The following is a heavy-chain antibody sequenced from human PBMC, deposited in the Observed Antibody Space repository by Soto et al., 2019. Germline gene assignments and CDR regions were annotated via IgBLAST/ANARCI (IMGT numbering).Heavy chain of an antibody. CDR2: IYWDDDK. CDR3: AHRRMGIYYYDSSGFLPDY. D-gene: IGHD3-22*01. Sequence: QITLKESGPTLVKPTQTLTLTCTFSGFSLSTSGVGVGWIRQPPGKALEWLALIYWDDDKRYSPSLKSRLTIPKDTSKNQVVLTMTNMDPVDTATYYCAHRRMGIYYYDSSGFLPDYWGQGTLVTVSS. J-gene: IGHJ4*02. V-gene: IGHV2-5*02. CDR1: GFSLSTSGVG.